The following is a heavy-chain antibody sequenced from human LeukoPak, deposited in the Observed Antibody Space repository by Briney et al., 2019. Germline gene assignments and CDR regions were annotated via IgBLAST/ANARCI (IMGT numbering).Heavy chain of an antibody. CDR2: IYYSGST. CDR3: ARAGQAGRLGYGSSTSCYAPYGMDV. V-gene: IGHV4-59*01. D-gene: IGHD2-2*01. CDR1: GGSISSYY. Sequence: PSETLSLTGTVSGGSISSYYWSCIREPPGKALEWIGYIYYSGSTNYNPSLKSRVTISVDTSKNQFSLKLSSVTAADTAVYYCARAGQAGRLGYGSSTSCYAPYGMDVWGQGTTVTVSS. J-gene: IGHJ6*02.